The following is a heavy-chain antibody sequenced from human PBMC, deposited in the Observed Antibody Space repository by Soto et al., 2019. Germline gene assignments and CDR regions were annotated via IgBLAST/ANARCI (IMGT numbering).Heavy chain of an antibody. D-gene: IGHD2-21*02. J-gene: IGHJ4*02. CDR1: GGYISSGGYS. CDR3: ERRHGLTVDAYY. V-gene: IGHV4-30-2*01. CDR2: IYHSGST. Sequence: SYTLSLTCAVSGGYISSGGYSWSWIRQPPGKGLEWIGYIYHSGSTYYNPSLKSRVTISVDTSKNQFSLNLSSVTAADTAVYYCERRHGLTVDAYYWGQGTLVTVSS.